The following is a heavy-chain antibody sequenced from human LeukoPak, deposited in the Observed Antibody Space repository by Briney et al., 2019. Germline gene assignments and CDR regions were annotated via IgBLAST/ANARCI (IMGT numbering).Heavy chain of an antibody. CDR3: AKGDSSSWLFDY. J-gene: IGHJ4*02. Sequence: GSLRLSCAASGFTFSSYVMSWVRQAPGKGLEWVSGISGSGGTTYFADSVKGRFTISRDNSKNTLYLQMNSLRAEDTAVYYCAKGDSSSWLFDYWGQGTLVTVSS. CDR1: GFTFSSYV. D-gene: IGHD6-13*01. CDR2: ISGSGGTT. V-gene: IGHV3-23*01.